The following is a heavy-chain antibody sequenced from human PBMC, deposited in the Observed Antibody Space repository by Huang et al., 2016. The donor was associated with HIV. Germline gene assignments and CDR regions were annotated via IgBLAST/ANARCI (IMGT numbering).Heavy chain of an antibody. CDR1: EYTLTELS. J-gene: IGHJ4*02. Sequence: QVQLVQSRAEVKKPGASVKVSCKVSEYTLTELSIHWVRQPPGKGLEWMGGFDPDIGETIDAQKVQGGVTMTEDTSTETAFMELGGLRPEDTAVYYCATGFDVFFDFWGQGTLVTVSS. D-gene: IGHD3-9*01. CDR2: FDPDIGET. CDR3: ATGFDVFFDF. V-gene: IGHV1-24*01.